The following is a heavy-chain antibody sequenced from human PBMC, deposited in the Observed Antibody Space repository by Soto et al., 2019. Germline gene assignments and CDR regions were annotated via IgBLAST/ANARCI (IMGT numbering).Heavy chain of an antibody. CDR1: GGRVCISNGR. CDR2: TYYRSKWYN. Sequence: SITDENSGGRVCISNGRCTGVRESPSRHLDWLGRTYYRSKWYNDYAVAVKSRITINPDTSKNQFSLQLNSVTPEDTAVYYCAREVVVVVADTHLSWFDPWGQGNLGT. D-gene: IGHD2-15*01. J-gene: IGHJ5*02. CDR3: AREVVVVVADTHLSWFDP. V-gene: IGHV6-1*01.